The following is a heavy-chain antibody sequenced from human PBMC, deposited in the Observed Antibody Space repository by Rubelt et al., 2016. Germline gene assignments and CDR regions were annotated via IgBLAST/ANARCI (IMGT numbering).Heavy chain of an antibody. V-gene: IGHV1-2*02. CDR2: INPNRGCT. J-gene: IGHJ4*02. D-gene: IGHD5-12*01. CDR1: GYTFTGYY. Sequence: QVQLVQSGAEVKKPGASVKVSCKASGYTFTGYYMHWVRQAPGQGLEWMGWINPNRGCTNYAQKFQGRVTMTRDTSVSTAYMGLSRLTSDDTAVYYCARGNSGYDYGLDYWGQGTLVTVSS. CDR3: ARGNSGYDYGLDY.